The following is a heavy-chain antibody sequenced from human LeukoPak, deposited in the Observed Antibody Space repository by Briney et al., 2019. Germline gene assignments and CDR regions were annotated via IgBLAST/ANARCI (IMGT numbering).Heavy chain of an antibody. CDR1: GFTFSSYA. J-gene: IGHJ4*02. V-gene: IGHV3-30*04. D-gene: IGHD1-14*01. Sequence: GGSLRLSCAASGFTFSSYAMHWVRQAPGKGPEWVAVISYDGSNKYYADSVKGRFTISRDNSKNTLYLQMNSLRAEDTAVYYCAKDLEFGTTSPFDYWGQGTLVTVSS. CDR2: ISYDGSNK. CDR3: AKDLEFGTTSPFDY.